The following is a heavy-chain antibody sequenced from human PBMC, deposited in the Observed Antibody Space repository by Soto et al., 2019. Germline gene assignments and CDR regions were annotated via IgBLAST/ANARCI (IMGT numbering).Heavy chain of an antibody. D-gene: IGHD6-6*01. CDR3: ARAKEYTRSCGMDV. CDR2: TYYRSKWYN. Sequence: SQTLSLTCAISGDSVSSDTAAWNWIRQSPSRGLEWLGRTYYRSKWYNDYAVSVKSRITLNPDTSKNQFSLQLNSLTPEDTAVYYCARAKEYTRSCGMDVWGQGITVTVSS. J-gene: IGHJ6*02. V-gene: IGHV6-1*01. CDR1: GDSVSSDTAA.